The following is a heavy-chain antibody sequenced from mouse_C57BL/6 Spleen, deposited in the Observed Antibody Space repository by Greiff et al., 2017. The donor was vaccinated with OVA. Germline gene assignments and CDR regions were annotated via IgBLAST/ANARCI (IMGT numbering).Heavy chain of an antibody. CDR1: GYSITSGYY. Sequence: DVKLQESGPGLVKPSQSLSLTCSVTGYSITSGYYWNWIRQFPGNKLEWMGYISYDGSNNYNPSLKNRISITRDTSKNQFFLKLNSVTTEDTATYYCAEGATVVAQFDYWGQGTTLTVSS. CDR3: AEGATVVAQFDY. CDR2: ISYDGSN. V-gene: IGHV3-6*01. J-gene: IGHJ2*01. D-gene: IGHD1-1*01.